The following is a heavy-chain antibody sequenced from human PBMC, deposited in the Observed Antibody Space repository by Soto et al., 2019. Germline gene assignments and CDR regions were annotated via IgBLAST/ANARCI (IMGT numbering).Heavy chain of an antibody. J-gene: IGHJ6*02. D-gene: IGHD3-3*01. V-gene: IGHV3-74*01. CDR3: ATSGDFWSGYLNYYYYGMDV. CDR1: GFTFSSYW. CDR2: INSGGSST. Sequence: PGGSLRLSCAASGFTFSSYWMHWVRQAPGKGLVWVSRINSGGSSTYYADSVKGRFTISRDNSKNTLYLQMNSLRAEDTAVYYCATSGDFWSGYLNYYYYGMDVWGQGTTVTVSS.